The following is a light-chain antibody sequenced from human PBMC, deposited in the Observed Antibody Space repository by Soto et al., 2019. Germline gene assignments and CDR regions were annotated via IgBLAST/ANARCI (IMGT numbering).Light chain of an antibody. V-gene: IGKV3-15*01. J-gene: IGKJ5*01. CDR2: GAS. CDR1: QSVASS. CDR3: QLYASSLIT. Sequence: ERVMTESPATLSASPGERVTLSCRASQSVASSVAWYQQKPGQAPRLILYGASTRATGFPARFSGSGSGTEFTLTISILQSEDFTVYYCQLYASSLITFAQGTRLEIK.